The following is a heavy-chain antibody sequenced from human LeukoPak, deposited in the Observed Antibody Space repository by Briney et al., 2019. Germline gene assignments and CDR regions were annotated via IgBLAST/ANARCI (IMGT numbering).Heavy chain of an antibody. CDR3: ARHPLAGVTEMLAWFDP. D-gene: IGHD2-21*02. J-gene: IGHJ5*02. V-gene: IGHV4-39*01. CDR1: GGSISSTSYY. Sequence: PSETLSLTCSVSGGSISSTSYYWGWIRQPPGKGLEWSGSINYSGRTYYNPSLKSRVTISVDTSKNQFSLKVRSVTAADTAVYYCARHPLAGVTEMLAWFDPWGQGTLVIVSS. CDR2: INYSGRT.